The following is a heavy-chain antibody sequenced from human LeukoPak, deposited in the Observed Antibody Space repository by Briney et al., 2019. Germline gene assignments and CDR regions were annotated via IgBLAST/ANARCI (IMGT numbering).Heavy chain of an antibody. CDR1: GFTFSSYG. Sequence: GGSLRLSCATSGFTFSSYGMHWVRQAPGKGLEWVAFIRYDGSNKYYADSVKGRFTISRDNSKNTLYLQMNSLRAEDTAVYYCAKFGLGITIFSMAFDIWGQGTMVTVSS. CDR2: IRYDGSNK. CDR3: AKFGLGITIFSMAFDI. J-gene: IGHJ3*02. D-gene: IGHD3-9*01. V-gene: IGHV3-30*02.